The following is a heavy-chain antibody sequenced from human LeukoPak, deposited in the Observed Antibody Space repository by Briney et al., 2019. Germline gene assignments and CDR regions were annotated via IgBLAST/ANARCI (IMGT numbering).Heavy chain of an antibody. CDR2: ISSSSSYI. CDR3: AREDGQGMDY. V-gene: IGHV3-21*01. J-gene: IGHJ4*02. D-gene: IGHD2-8*01. Sequence: GGSLRLSCAASGFTLSSYSMNWVRQAPGKGLEWVSSISSSSSYIYYADSLKGRFPLSRDNAKNSVFLQMNSLRAEDTAVYYCAREDGQGMDYWGQGNLVTVSS. CDR1: GFTLSSYS.